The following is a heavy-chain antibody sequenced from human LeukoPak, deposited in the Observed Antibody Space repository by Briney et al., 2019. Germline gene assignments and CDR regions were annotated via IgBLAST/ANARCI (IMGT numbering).Heavy chain of an antibody. CDR1: GFTFSSYW. CDR2: IKQDGSGK. D-gene: IGHD3-22*01. CDR3: ARDEASFRYYYDSSGSSVDV. V-gene: IGHV3-7*01. J-gene: IGHJ6*04. Sequence: PGGSLRLSCAASGFTFSSYWMSWVRQAPGKGLEWVANIKQDGSGKYYVDSVKGRFTISRDNAKNSLYLQMNSLRAEDTAVYYCARDEASFRYYYDSSGSSVDVWGKGTTVTISS.